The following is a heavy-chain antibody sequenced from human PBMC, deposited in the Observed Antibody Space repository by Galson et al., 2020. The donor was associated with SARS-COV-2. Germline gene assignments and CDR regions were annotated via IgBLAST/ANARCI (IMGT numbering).Heavy chain of an antibody. Sequence: ASVKVSCKASGGIFSNYGLSWVRQAPGQGLEWMGRIIPIFGTANYAQKFQGRVTITADKSTSTAYMELTGLRSEDTAVYYCARDRDYGDGIAAEGTANWSFDLWGHGTLVTVSS. V-gene: IGHV1-69*06. CDR1: GGIFSNYG. J-gene: IGHJ2*01. CDR2: IIPIFGTA. D-gene: IGHD6-13*01. CDR3: ARDRDYGDGIAAEGTANWSFDL.